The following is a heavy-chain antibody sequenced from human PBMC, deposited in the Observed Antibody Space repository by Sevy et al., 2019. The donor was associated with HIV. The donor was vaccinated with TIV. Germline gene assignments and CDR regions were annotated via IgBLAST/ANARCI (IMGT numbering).Heavy chain of an antibody. Sequence: SVKVTCKASGGTFSSYAISWVRQAPGQGLEWMGGIIPIFGTANYAQKFQGRVTITADESTSTAYMELSSLRSEDTAVYYCARASETPSGSYLLYYGMDVWGQGTTVTVSS. D-gene: IGHD1-26*01. V-gene: IGHV1-69*13. J-gene: IGHJ6*02. CDR3: ARASETPSGSYLLYYGMDV. CDR2: IIPIFGTA. CDR1: GGTFSSYA.